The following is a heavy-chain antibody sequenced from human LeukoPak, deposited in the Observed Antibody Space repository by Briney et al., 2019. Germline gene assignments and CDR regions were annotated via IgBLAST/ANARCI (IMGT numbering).Heavy chain of an antibody. Sequence: GGSLRLSCADSGFTFSSYSMNWVRQAPGKGLEWVSSISSSSSYIYYADSVKGRFTISRDNAKNSLYLQMNSLRAEDTAVYYCARARGYCSGGSCYYYGMDVWGQGTTVTVSS. V-gene: IGHV3-21*01. CDR1: GFTFSSYS. CDR3: ARARGYCSGGSCYYYGMDV. CDR2: ISSSSSYI. D-gene: IGHD2-15*01. J-gene: IGHJ6*02.